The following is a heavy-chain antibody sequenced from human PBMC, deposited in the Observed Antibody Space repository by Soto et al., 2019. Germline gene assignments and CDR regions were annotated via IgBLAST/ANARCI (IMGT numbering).Heavy chain of an antibody. CDR3: ARDERRYYYDSSGHDY. V-gene: IGHV1-2*02. CDR1: GYTFTGYY. Sequence: ASVKVSCKASGYTFTGYYMHWVRQAPGQGLEWMGWINPNSGVTNYAQKFQGRVTMTRDTSISTAYMELSRLRSDDTAVYYCARDERRYYYDSSGHDYWGQRTLVTVS. D-gene: IGHD3-22*01. J-gene: IGHJ4*02. CDR2: INPNSGVT.